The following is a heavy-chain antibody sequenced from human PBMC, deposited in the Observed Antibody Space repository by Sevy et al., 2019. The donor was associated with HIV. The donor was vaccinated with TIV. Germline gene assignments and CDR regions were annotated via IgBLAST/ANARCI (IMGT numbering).Heavy chain of an antibody. CDR1: GFTFNNYN. V-gene: IGHV3-21*06. CDR3: ARGPPYGSYDYFDS. J-gene: IGHJ4*02. CDR2: LSGSSNYI. D-gene: IGHD3-10*01. Sequence: GGCLRLSCAASGFTFNNYNMNWVRQAPGKGLEWVSSLSGSSNYIYYAESLKGRFIISRDNAKDTLYLQMNSLRADDSAVYYCARGPPYGSYDYFDSWGQGTLVTVSS.